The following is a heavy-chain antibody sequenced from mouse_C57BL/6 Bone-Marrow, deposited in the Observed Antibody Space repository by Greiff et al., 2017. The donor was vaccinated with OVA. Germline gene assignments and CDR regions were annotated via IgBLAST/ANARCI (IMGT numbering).Heavy chain of an antibody. D-gene: IGHD2-5*01. CDR3: APYSNYVWYFDY. V-gene: IGHV1-19*01. CDR1: GYTFTDYY. J-gene: IGHJ2*01. Sequence: EVQLQQSGPVLVKPGASVKMSCKASGYTFTDYYMNWVKQSHGKSLEWIGVINPYNGGTSYNQKFKGKATLTVDKSSSTAYMELNSLTSEDSAVYYCAPYSNYVWYFDYGGQGTTLTVSS. CDR2: INPYNGGT.